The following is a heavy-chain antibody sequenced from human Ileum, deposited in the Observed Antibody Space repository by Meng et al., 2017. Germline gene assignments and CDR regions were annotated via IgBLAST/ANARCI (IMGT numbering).Heavy chain of an antibody. CDR3: AELTSSVFDI. Sequence: VEPGGGFVPPGGSLVLSCEASGFTFSSYWMHWVRQAPGKGLVWVLGINNDGSDTNYADSVQGRFTISRDNANNTLYLQMNSLRAEDTAVYYCAELTSSVFDIWGQGTVVTVSS. J-gene: IGHJ3*02. CDR1: GFTFSSYW. V-gene: IGHV3-74*01. CDR2: INNDGSDT. D-gene: IGHD3-22*01.